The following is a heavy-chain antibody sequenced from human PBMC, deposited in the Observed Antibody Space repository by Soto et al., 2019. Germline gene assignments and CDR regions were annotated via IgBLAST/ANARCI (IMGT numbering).Heavy chain of an antibody. Sequence: LRLSCAASGFTFSNYGLHWVRQTPGKGLEWVAVIWYDGSNKYYGDSVKGRFAISRDDSRNTLYLQMNSLRAEDTAVYYCARDHSGYYLDYWGQGTLVTVSS. V-gene: IGHV3-33*01. D-gene: IGHD5-12*01. CDR3: ARDHSGYYLDY. CDR1: GFTFSNYG. CDR2: IWYDGSNK. J-gene: IGHJ4*02.